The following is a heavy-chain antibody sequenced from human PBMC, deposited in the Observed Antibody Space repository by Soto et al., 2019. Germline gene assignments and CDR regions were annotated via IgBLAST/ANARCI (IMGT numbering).Heavy chain of an antibody. D-gene: IGHD1-26*01. CDR1: GGSISSYY. V-gene: IGHV4-59*01. J-gene: IGHJ4*02. CDR2: IYYSGST. CDR3: ARVSGSYYYYFDY. Sequence: SETLSLTCTVSGGSISSYYWSWIRQPPGKGLEWIGYIYYSGSTNYNPSLKSRVTISVDTSKNQFSLKLSSVTAADTAVYYCARVSGSYYYYFDYWGQGTLVTVSS.